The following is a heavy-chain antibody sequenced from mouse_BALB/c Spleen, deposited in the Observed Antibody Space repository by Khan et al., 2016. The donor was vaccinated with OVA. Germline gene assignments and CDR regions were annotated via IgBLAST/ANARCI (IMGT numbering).Heavy chain of an antibody. CDR3: GRGGHYGACFTY. CDR1: GYSFTTYW. D-gene: IGHD2-1*01. J-gene: IGHJ3*01. V-gene: IGHV1-7*01. Sequence: QVRLQQSGAELAKPGASVKISCKASGYSFTTYWMHWVKQRPGQGLEWIGYINPSTGYTDYNQKFKDKATLTADTSSSTAYMELSSLTSDDSAVYYCGRGGHYGACFTYWGQGTLVTVSA. CDR2: INPSTGYT.